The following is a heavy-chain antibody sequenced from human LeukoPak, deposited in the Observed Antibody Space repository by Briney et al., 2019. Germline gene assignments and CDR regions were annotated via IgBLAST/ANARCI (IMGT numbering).Heavy chain of an antibody. CDR2: INHSGST. D-gene: IGHD6-13*01. CDR3: ARESSNAAGTTTTHHFDY. CDR1: GGSFSGYY. V-gene: IGHV4-34*01. Sequence: PSETLSVTCAVYGGSFSGYYWSWIRQPPGKGLEWIGEINHSGSTNYNPSLKSRVTISVDTSKNQFSLKLSSVTAADTAVYYCARESSNAAGTTTTHHFDYWGQGTLVTVSS. J-gene: IGHJ4*02.